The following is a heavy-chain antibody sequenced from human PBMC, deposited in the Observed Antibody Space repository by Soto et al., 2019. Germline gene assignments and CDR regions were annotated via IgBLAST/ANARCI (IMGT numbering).Heavy chain of an antibody. Sequence: QLQLQESGPGLVKPSETLSLTCTVSGGSISSTGHYCGWVRQPPGKGLEWIASISYSEITYYNPSLRSRVTFAVDASKNQSPGKVNSVPAADTAVYSCVSPENSSGRSPPGGKEPLVTVSS. J-gene: IGHJ5*02. D-gene: IGHD6-25*01. CDR3: VSPENSSGRSPP. V-gene: IGHV4-39*01. CDR2: ISYSEIT. CDR1: GGSISSTGHY.